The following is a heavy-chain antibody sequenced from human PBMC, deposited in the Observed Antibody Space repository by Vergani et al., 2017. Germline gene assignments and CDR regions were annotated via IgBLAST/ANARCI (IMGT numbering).Heavy chain of an antibody. D-gene: IGHD2-21*01. J-gene: IGHJ6*02. CDR1: GFTFSSYA. Sequence: EVQLLESGGNLIQPGGSLRLSCGASGFTFSSYAMTWVRLAPGKGLQWVSAISGSGGNTFYTDSVKGRFTISRDNSKDKLYLQMNSLRVEDTAIYYCENARHPNCKGGNCYSYYYGLDLWGQGTTVTVSS. V-gene: IGHV3-23*01. CDR2: ISGSGGNT. CDR3: ENARHPNCKGGNCYSYYYGLDL.